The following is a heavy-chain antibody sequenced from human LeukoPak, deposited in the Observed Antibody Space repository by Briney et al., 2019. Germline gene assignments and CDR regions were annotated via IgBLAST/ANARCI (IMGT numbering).Heavy chain of an antibody. D-gene: IGHD6-13*01. CDR3: TRDPSSSWPYDY. J-gene: IGHJ4*02. CDR2: IRSKAYGGTT. Sequence: GGSLRLSCTASGFSFSNHYMRWIRQAPGKGLEWVGFIRSKAYGGTTEYAASVKGRFTISRDDSKSIAYLQMNSLKTEDTAVYYCTRDPSSSWPYDYWGQGTLVTVSS. V-gene: IGHV3-49*03. CDR1: GFSFSNHY.